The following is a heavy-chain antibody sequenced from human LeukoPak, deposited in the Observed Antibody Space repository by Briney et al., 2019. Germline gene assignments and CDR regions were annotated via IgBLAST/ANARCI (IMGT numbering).Heavy chain of an antibody. CDR1: GGSISSYY. CDR3: ARGVTSSGWFGGAFDI. D-gene: IGHD6-19*01. CDR2: IYYSGST. Sequence: KPSETLSLTCTVSGGSISSYYWGWIRQPPGKGLEWIGYIYYSGSTNYNPSLKSRVTISVDTSKNQFSLKLSSVTAADTAVYYCARGVTSSGWFGGAFDIWGQGTMVTVSS. V-gene: IGHV4-59*01. J-gene: IGHJ3*02.